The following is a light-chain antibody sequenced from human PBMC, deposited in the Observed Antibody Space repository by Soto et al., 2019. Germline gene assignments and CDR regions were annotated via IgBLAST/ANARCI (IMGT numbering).Light chain of an antibody. CDR1: QSVSST. V-gene: IGKV3-15*01. CDR3: QQYDTLYT. Sequence: EIVMTQSPDTLSVSPGERATLFCRASQSVSSTVAWYQQRPGQAPRLLIYGASTRATGIPARFSGSGSGTEFTLTISSLQSEDFATYYCQQYDTLYTFGQGTKLEIK. J-gene: IGKJ2*01. CDR2: GAS.